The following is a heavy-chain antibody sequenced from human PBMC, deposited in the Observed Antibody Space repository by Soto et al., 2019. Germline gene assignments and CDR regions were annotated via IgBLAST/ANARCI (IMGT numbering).Heavy chain of an antibody. J-gene: IGHJ5*02. CDR2: INAGNGNT. D-gene: IGHD3-3*01. Sequence: GASVKVSCKASGYTFTSYAMHWVRQAPGQRLEWMGWINAGNGNTKYSQKFQGRVTITRDTSASTAYMELSSLRSEDTAVYYCARDQRYYDFWSGTGWFDPWGQGTLVTVSS. V-gene: IGHV1-3*01. CDR3: ARDQRYYDFWSGTGWFDP. CDR1: GYTFTSYA.